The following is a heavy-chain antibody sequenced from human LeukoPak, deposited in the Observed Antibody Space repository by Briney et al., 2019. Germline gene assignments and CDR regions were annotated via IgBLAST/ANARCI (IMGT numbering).Heavy chain of an antibody. CDR2: IIPILGIA. Sequence: ASVKVSCKASGGTFSSYAISWVRQAPGQGLEWMGRIIPILGIANYAQKFQGRVTITADKSTSTAYMELSSLRSEDTAVYYCARDGGDGYNSPFDYWGQGTLVTVSS. CDR1: GGTFSSYA. J-gene: IGHJ4*02. CDR3: ARDGGDGYNSPFDY. D-gene: IGHD5-24*01. V-gene: IGHV1-69*04.